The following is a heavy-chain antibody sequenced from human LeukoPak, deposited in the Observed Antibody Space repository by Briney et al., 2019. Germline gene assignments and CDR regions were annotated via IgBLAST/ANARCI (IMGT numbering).Heavy chain of an antibody. D-gene: IGHD2-15*01. V-gene: IGHV3-48*01. CDR3: ARGDCSGGSCYLSLTTIDY. CDR2: ISSSSSTI. Sequence: GGSLRLSCAASGFTFSSYSMNWVRQAPGKGLEWLSYISSSSSTIYYADSVKGRFTISRDNAKNSLYLQMNSLRAEDTAVYYCARGDCSGGSCYLSLTTIDYWGQGTLVTVSS. CDR1: GFTFSSYS. J-gene: IGHJ4*02.